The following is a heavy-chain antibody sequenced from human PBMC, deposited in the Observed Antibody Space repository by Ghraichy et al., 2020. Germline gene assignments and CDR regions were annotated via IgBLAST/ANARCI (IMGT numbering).Heavy chain of an antibody. D-gene: IGHD6-19*01. CDR1: GFIFSNYW. CDR3: AGGSGWEFDY. V-gene: IGHV3-7*03. J-gene: IGHJ4*02. CDR2: IKKDGSEK. Sequence: GESLNISCAASGFIFSNYWMTWVRQAPGKGLEWVANIKKDGSEKYYVDSVKGRFTISRDNAKNSLYLQMNSLRVDDTAVYYCAGGSGWEFDYWGQGTLVTVSS.